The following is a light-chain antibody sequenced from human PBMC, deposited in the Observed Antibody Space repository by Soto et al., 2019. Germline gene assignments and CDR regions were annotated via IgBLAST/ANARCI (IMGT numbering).Light chain of an antibody. J-gene: IGKJ1*01. CDR1: RSVNNDH. V-gene: IGKV3-20*01. CDR3: QQYNNWPSWT. Sequence: EIVLTQSPGTMSLSPGERATISCRASRSVNNDHLAWYQKQPGQAPRLLIYGASSRATGSPDRFSGSGSGTDFSLTISRLEPEDFAVYYCQQYNNWPSWTFGQGTKVDIK. CDR2: GAS.